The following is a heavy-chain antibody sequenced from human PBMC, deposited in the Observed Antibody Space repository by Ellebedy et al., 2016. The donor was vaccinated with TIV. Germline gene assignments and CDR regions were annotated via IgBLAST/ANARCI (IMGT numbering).Heavy chain of an antibody. Sequence: GESLKISCAASGFTFDDYGMSWVRQAPGKGLEWVSGINWNDSRTGFADSVKGRFTISRDNAKNSLYLQMKNLRAEDTALYRCARHHVGISWNWFDPWGQGTLVTVSS. CDR2: INWNDSRT. D-gene: IGHD3-10*01. J-gene: IGHJ5*02. V-gene: IGHV3-20*01. CDR3: ARHHVGISWNWFDP. CDR1: GFTFDDYG.